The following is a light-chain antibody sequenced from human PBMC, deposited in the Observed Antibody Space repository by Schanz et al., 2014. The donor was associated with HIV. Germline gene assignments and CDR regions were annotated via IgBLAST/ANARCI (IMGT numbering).Light chain of an antibody. CDR2: NTY. CDR3: SSYEGIHNWV. CDR1: SSSIKTNT. Sequence: QLVLTQPPSASGTPGQRVTISCSGSSSSIKTNTVNWFQQLPGTAPPLLIYNTYHRPSGVPDRFSGSESGTSASLAISGLQSEDEADYYCSSYEGIHNWVFGGGTKLTVL. V-gene: IGLV1-44*01. J-gene: IGLJ3*02.